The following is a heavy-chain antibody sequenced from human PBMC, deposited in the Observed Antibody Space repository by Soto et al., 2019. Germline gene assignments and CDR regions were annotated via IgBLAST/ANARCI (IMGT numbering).Heavy chain of an antibody. CDR3: AKAQGGSYFDY. CDR1: GFTFSSNA. Sequence: EVQLLESGGGLVQPGGSLRLSCAASGFTFSSNAMSWVRQAPVKGLEWVSGISSSGGSTYYADSVKGRFTISRDNSKNMLYLQMNNLRAEDTAVYYCAKAQGGSYFDYWGQGTLVTVSS. CDR2: ISSSGGST. D-gene: IGHD2-15*01. J-gene: IGHJ4*02. V-gene: IGHV3-23*01.